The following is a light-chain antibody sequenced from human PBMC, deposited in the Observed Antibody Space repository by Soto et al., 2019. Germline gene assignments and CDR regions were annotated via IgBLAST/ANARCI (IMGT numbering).Light chain of an antibody. CDR3: CSYAAANTFV. Sequence: QSVLTGPRWVSGSPGQSVTISCTGTRSDVGGYNYVPWYQQYSGKAPKVMIYDVSKRPSGVPDRFSGSKSGNTASLTISGLQAEDEADYYCCSYAAANTFVFGTGTKVTVL. V-gene: IGLV2-11*01. CDR1: RSDVGGYNY. J-gene: IGLJ1*01. CDR2: DVS.